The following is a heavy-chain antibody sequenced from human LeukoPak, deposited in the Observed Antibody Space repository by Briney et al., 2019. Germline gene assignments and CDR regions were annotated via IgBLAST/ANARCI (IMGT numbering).Heavy chain of an antibody. Sequence: PGESLRLSCAASGFTFSSYYIHWVRQAPGKGLVWVSRINTDGSSTSYADSVKGRFTISRDNAKNTLYLQMNSLRAEDTAVYYCARVGSYGFYVFDYWGQGTLVTVSS. D-gene: IGHD5-18*01. J-gene: IGHJ4*02. CDR2: INTDGSST. CDR1: GFTFSSYY. V-gene: IGHV3-74*01. CDR3: ARVGSYGFYVFDY.